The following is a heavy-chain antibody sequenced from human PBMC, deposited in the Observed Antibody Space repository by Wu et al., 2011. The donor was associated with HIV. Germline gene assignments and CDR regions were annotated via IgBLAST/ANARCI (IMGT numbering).Heavy chain of an antibody. Sequence: QVQLVQSGAEVKKPGSPVKVSCKASGGTFSSYAISWVRQAPGQGLEWMGWINPNSGGTKYTQKFQGRVTMTRDTSISTAYMELNGLTSDDTAVYYCAPATMTFGHWGQGTLVTVSS. J-gene: IGHJ4*02. CDR3: APATMTFGH. CDR1: GGTFSSYA. V-gene: IGHV1-2*02. CDR2: INPNSGGT. D-gene: IGHD5-12*01.